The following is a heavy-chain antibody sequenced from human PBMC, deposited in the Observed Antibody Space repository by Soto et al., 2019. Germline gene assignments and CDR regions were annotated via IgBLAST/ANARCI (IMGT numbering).Heavy chain of an antibody. J-gene: IGHJ4*02. CDR2: IYYSGST. CDR3: ARHSPAISISDH. D-gene: IGHD3-3*01. CDR1: GGSISSSSYY. Sequence: QLQLQESGPGLVKPSETLSLTCTVSGGSISSSSYYWGWIRQPPGKGLEWIGSIYYSGSTYYNPSLKDRVPNFVDTSKNQFSLKLSSVTAADTAVYYCARHSPAISISDHWGQGTLVTVSS. V-gene: IGHV4-39*01.